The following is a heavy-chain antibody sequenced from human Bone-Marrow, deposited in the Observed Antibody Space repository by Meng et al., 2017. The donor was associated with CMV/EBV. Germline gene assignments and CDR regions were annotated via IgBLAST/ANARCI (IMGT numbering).Heavy chain of an antibody. Sequence: ASVPVSCQASGYTFISYYMHWVRQPPGQGLEWMGIINPSGGSTSYAEKFQGRVTMTRDTSLTTAYMELNRLTADDTATYYCARSLAYSSPVGIDPWGQGTLVTVSS. CDR3: ARSLAYSSPVGIDP. J-gene: IGHJ5*02. V-gene: IGHV1-46*01. CDR1: GYTFISYY. D-gene: IGHD3-22*01. CDR2: INPSGGST.